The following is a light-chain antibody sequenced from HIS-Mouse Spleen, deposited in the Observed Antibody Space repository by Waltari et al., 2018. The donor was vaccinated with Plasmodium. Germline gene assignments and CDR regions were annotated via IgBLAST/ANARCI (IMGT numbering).Light chain of an antibody. CDR1: KLGDKY. J-gene: IGLJ2*01. V-gene: IGLV3-1*01. CDR3: QAWDSSTVV. CDR2: QDS. Sequence: SYELTQPPSVSVSPGQTASITCSGDKLGDKYACWYQQKPGQSPVLVIYQDSKRPSGIPAGFSGSNPGNTATLTISGTQAMDEADYYCQAWDSSTVVFGGGTKLTVL.